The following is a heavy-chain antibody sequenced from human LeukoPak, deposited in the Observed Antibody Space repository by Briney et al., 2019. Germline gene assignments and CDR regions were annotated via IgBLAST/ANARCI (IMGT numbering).Heavy chain of an antibody. Sequence: GGSLRLSCAASGFTFSSYGMHWVRQAPGEGLEWVAVIWYDGSHKYYADSVKGRFTISRDNSKNTLYLQMNSLRAEDTAVYYCARAPPYGSGSYLDYYYYGMDVWGQGTTVTVSS. CDR1: GFTFSSYG. CDR2: IWYDGSHK. V-gene: IGHV3-33*01. D-gene: IGHD3-10*01. J-gene: IGHJ6*02. CDR3: ARAPPYGSGSYLDYYYYGMDV.